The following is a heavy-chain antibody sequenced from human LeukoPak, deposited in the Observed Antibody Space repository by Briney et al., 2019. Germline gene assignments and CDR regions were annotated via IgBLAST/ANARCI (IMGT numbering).Heavy chain of an antibody. CDR2: INPNSGGT. V-gene: IGHV1-2*02. D-gene: IGHD6-19*01. CDR1: GYTFTGYY. J-gene: IGHJ6*02. CDR3: ARDPTYSSGWGDYYYYGMDV. Sequence: ASLKVSCKASGYTFTGYYIHWVRQAPGQGLEWMGWINPNSGGTNYAQKFQGRVTMTRDTSISTAYMELSRLRSDDTAVYYCARDPTYSSGWGDYYYYGMDVWGQGTTVSVSS.